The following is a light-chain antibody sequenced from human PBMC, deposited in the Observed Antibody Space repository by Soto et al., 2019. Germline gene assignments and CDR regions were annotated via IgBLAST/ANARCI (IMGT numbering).Light chain of an antibody. J-gene: IGKJ1*01. CDR3: QHYNSYSPWT. V-gene: IGKV1-5*01. Sequence: DIQMTQSPSSLSASVGDRVTITCQASQDISNYLNWYQQKPGKAPKLLIYDASSLQSGVPSRFSGSGSGTEFTLTISSLQPDDFATYYCQHYNSYSPWTFGQGTKVDIK. CDR1: QDISNY. CDR2: DAS.